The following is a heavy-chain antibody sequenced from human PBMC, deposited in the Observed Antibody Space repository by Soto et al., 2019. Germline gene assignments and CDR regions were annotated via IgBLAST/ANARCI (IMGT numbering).Heavy chain of an antibody. CDR2: ISYDGIKK. Sequence: QVQLVESGGGVVQPGRSLRLSCAASGFTFSSYGMHWVRQAPGKGLEWVSVISYDGIKKYYADSVKGRFTISRDNSKNTLFLQMNSLAAEDTAVNYCANDIWSGIFEGVIALNYWGQGTMVTVSS. J-gene: IGHJ4*02. CDR1: GFTFSSYG. CDR3: ANDIWSGIFEGVIALNY. V-gene: IGHV3-30*18. D-gene: IGHD3-3*01.